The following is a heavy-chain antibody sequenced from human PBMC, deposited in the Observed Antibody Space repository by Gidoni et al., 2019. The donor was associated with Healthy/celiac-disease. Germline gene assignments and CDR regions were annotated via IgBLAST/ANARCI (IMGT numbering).Heavy chain of an antibody. D-gene: IGHD2-8*01. V-gene: IGHV1-58*02. CDR1: GFTFTSSA. Sequence: QMQLVQSGPEVKKPGTSEKVSCKAYGFTFTSSAMQWVRQARGQRLERIGWIVVGSGNTNYAQKFQERVTITRDMSTSTSYMELSSLRSEDTAVYYCAAGVNGYYGMDVWGQGTTVTVSS. J-gene: IGHJ6*02. CDR3: AAGVNGYYGMDV. CDR2: IVVGSGNT.